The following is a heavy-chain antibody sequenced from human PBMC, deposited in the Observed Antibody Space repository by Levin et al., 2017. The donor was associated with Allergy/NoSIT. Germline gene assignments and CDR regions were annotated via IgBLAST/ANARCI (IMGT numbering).Heavy chain of an antibody. CDR3: ARGTDYGDSFDYGMDV. V-gene: IGHV5-51*01. CDR2: FYPGDSDT. D-gene: IGHD4-17*01. CDR1: GYSFTRYW. Sequence: GESLKISCKGSGYSFTRYWIGWVRQTPGKGLEWMGIFYPGDSDTRNSPSFQGQVTVSADKSISTAYLQWSSLKASDTAMYYCARGTDYGDSFDYGMDVWGQGTTVTVSS. J-gene: IGHJ6*02.